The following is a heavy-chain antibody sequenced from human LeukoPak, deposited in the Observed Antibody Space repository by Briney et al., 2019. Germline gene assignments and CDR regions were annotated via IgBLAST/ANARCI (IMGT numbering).Heavy chain of an antibody. J-gene: IGHJ5*02. D-gene: IGHD3-16*01. CDR3: ARGGEVMWWFDP. CDR1: GDSISTYY. Sequence: SETLSLTCTVSGDSISTYYWSWLRQPPGKGLEGVGYIYYSGSTNHNPSLKRRVTISVDTSKNQFSLKLSSVTAADTAVYYCARGGEVMWWFDPWGQGALVTVSS. V-gene: IGHV4-59*01. CDR2: IYYSGST.